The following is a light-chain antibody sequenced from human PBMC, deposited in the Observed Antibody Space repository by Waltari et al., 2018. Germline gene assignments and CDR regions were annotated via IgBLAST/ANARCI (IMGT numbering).Light chain of an antibody. CDR3: QVWDSGSGHPHVV. Sequence: SYVLTQPPSVSVAPGKTASITCGGDNIGSKSVHWYQQKAGQAPVLVVHDDSDRPSGIPERRSGSNSGNTATLTISRVEAGDEADFYCQVWDSGSGHPHVVFGGGTRLTVL. CDR2: DDS. V-gene: IGLV3-21*03. J-gene: IGLJ2*01. CDR1: NIGSKS.